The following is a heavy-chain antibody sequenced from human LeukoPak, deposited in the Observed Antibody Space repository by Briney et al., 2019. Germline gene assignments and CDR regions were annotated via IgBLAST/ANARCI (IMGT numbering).Heavy chain of an antibody. CDR1: GXTFSSYW. CDR3: ARVEMASQFDP. Sequence: PGRSLRLSCAASGXTFSSYWMHWVRQAPGKGLEWVSSISSSSSYIYYADTVKGRFTISRDNAKNTLYLQMNSLRAEDTAVYYCARVEMASQFDPWGQGTLVTVSS. D-gene: IGHD5-24*01. V-gene: IGHV3-21*01. CDR2: ISSSSSYI. J-gene: IGHJ5*02.